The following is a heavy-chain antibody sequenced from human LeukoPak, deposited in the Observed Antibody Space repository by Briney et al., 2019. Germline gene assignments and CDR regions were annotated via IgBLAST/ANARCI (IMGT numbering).Heavy chain of an antibody. D-gene: IGHD5-12*01. CDR2: IRYDGSNK. CDR3: AKVNKGGYDSFDY. V-gene: IGHV3-30*02. Sequence: GGSLRLSCAASGFTFSTYGMHWIRQAPGKGLEWVAFIRYDGSNKYYADSVKGRFTISRDNSKNTLYLQMNSLRPEDTAVYYCAKVNKGGYDSFDYWGQGTLVTVSS. J-gene: IGHJ4*02. CDR1: GFTFSTYG.